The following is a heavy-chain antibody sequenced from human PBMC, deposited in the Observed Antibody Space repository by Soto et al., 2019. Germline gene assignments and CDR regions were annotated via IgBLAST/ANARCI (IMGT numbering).Heavy chain of an antibody. D-gene: IGHD3-9*01. Sequence: QITLRESGPTLVKPTQTLTLTCTFSGFSLTTRPVGVGWIRQSPGKALEWLAFAYWDDDNRYSPSLRSRLTVTKDTSKNQVVLTMTNVDPVDTATYFCAHRRHSVDWNGGFFDYWGQGTLVTVSS. CDR1: GFSLTTRPVG. V-gene: IGHV2-5*02. CDR2: AYWDDDN. CDR3: AHRRHSVDWNGGFFDY. J-gene: IGHJ4*02.